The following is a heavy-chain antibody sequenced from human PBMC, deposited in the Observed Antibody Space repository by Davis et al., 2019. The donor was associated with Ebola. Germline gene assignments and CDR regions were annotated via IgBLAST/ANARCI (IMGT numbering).Heavy chain of an antibody. CDR3: VKDSDWNDPFDY. Sequence: PGGSLRLSCAASGFTFSSYSMNWVRQAPGKGLEWVSSISSSSSYIYYADSVKGRFTISRDNAKNSLYLQMSSLRDEDTAVYYCVKDSDWNDPFDYWGQGTLVTVSS. CDR1: GFTFSSYS. V-gene: IGHV3-21*01. J-gene: IGHJ4*02. CDR2: ISSSSSYI. D-gene: IGHD1-1*01.